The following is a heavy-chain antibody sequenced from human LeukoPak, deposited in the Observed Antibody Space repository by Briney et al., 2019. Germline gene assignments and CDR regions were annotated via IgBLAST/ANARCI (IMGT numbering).Heavy chain of an antibody. CDR3: ARATPGGLHGYSFDY. J-gene: IGHJ4*02. CDR1: GYTFKNYD. Sequence: GASVKVSCKASGYTFKNYDINWVRQATGQGLDWMGWMNPNSGNTGFAQKFQDRVSMTRDTSINTAYMELTSLRSGDTAVYYCARATPGGLHGYSFDYWGQGTVVTVYS. D-gene: IGHD5-24*01. V-gene: IGHV1-8*02. CDR2: MNPNSGNT.